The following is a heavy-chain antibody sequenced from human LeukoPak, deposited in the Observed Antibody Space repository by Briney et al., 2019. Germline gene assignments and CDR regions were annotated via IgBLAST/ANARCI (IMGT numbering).Heavy chain of an antibody. V-gene: IGHV3-23*01. CDR2: ISGSGGST. J-gene: IGHJ3*02. CDR3: AKDRCSGGSCDDAFDI. CDR1: GFTFSSYA. D-gene: IGHD2-15*01. Sequence: GGSLRLSCAASGFTFSSYAMSWVRQAPGKGLEWVSAISGSGGSTYYADSVKGRFTISRDNSKNTLYLQMNSLRAEDTAVYYCAKDRCSGGSCDDAFDIWGQGTMVTVSS.